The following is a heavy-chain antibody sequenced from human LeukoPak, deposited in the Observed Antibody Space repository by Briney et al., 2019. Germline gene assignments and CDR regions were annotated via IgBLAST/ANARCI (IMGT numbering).Heavy chain of an antibody. J-gene: IGHJ5*02. CDR1: GGCISSYY. CDR2: VYYSGST. CDR3: ARGFGELSFEILFDP. V-gene: IGHV4-59*01. D-gene: IGHD3-10*01. Sequence: PSETLSLTCTVSGGCISSYYWSWIRQPPGKGLEWIGYVYYSGSTNYNPSLKSRVAISVDTSKNQFSLKLTSVTAADTAVYYCARGFGELSFEILFDPWGQGTLVTVSS.